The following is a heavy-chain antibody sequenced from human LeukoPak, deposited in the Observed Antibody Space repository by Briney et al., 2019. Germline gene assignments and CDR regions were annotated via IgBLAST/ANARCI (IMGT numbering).Heavy chain of an antibody. V-gene: IGHV1-2*02. D-gene: IGHD6-13*01. CDR1: GYTFTGYY. Sequence: GASVKVSCKASGYTFTGYYMHWVRQAPGQGLEWMGWINPNSGGTNYAQKFQGRVTMTRDTSISTAYMELSRLRSDDTAVYYCARDDSAAGTLAEFDYWGQGTLVTVSS. CDR2: INPNSGGT. J-gene: IGHJ4*02. CDR3: ARDDSAAGTLAEFDY.